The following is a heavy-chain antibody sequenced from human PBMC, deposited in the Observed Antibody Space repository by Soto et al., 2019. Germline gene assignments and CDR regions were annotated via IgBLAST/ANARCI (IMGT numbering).Heavy chain of an antibody. Sequence: SVKVSCKTSGGAFSTFGISWVRQAPGQGLEWMGGIIPFFGTAEYSQKFEDRITITADESTNTVYMDLRSLTSEDTAIYYCARTAPMDAGDKYYYDFWGQGALVTVSS. CDR2: IIPFFGTA. J-gene: IGHJ4*02. CDR3: ARTAPMDAGDKYYYDF. D-gene: IGHD2-21*02. CDR1: GGAFSTFG. V-gene: IGHV1-69*13.